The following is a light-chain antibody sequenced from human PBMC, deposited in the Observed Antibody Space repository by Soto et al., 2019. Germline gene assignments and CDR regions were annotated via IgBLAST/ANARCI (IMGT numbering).Light chain of an antibody. CDR1: ESVTSTY. CDR2: AAS. J-gene: IGKJ2*01. CDR3: QVFGSSPRYT. V-gene: IGKV3-20*01. Sequence: EIVLTQSPGTLSLSPGERATLSCRTSESVTSTYIAWYQQKPGQPPRLVIYAASSRATGIPDRFSGSGSGTDFTLSISRLEPEDFAVYYCQVFGSSPRYTFGRGTKLEIK.